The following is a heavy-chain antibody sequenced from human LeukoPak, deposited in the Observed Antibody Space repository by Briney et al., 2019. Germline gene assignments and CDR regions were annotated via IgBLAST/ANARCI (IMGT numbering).Heavy chain of an antibody. V-gene: IGHV3-33*06. CDR1: GFTFSSYG. Sequence: PGGSLRLSCAASGFTFSSYGMHWVRQAPGKGLEWVAVIWYDGSNKYYADSVKGRFTISRDNSKNTLYLQMGGLRADDTAVYFCAKRWLVHYLDSWGQGTLVSVSS. CDR3: AKRWLVHYLDS. CDR2: IWYDGSNK. J-gene: IGHJ4*02. D-gene: IGHD6-19*01.